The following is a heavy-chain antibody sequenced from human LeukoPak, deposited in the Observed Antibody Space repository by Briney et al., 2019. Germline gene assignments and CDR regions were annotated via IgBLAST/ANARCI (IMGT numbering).Heavy chain of an antibody. J-gene: IGHJ3*02. CDR2: IGTAGDT. Sequence: GGSLRLSCAASGFTFSSYDMHWVRQPTGKGLEWVSAIGTAGDTYYPGSVKGRFTISRENAKNSLYLQMNSLRAGDTAVYYCARANSGWVDAFDIWGQGTMVTVSS. D-gene: IGHD6-19*01. CDR3: ARANSGWVDAFDI. V-gene: IGHV3-13*01. CDR1: GFTFSSYD.